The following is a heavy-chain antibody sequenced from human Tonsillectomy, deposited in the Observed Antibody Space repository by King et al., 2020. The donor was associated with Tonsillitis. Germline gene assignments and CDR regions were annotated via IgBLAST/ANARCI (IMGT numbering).Heavy chain of an antibody. Sequence: VQLVESGGGVVQPGRSLRLSCAASGFTFSSYGMHWVRQAPGKGLEWVAVISYDGSNKYYADSVKGRFTISRDNSKNTLYLQMNSLRAEDTAVYYCAKDSARYSSSWYYGMDVWGQGTTVTVSS. CDR3: AKDSARYSSSWYYGMDV. D-gene: IGHD6-13*01. J-gene: IGHJ6*02. V-gene: IGHV3-30*18. CDR1: GFTFSSYG. CDR2: ISYDGSNK.